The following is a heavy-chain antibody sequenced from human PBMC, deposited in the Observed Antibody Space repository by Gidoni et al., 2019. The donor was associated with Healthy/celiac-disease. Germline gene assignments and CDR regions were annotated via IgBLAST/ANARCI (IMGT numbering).Heavy chain of an antibody. J-gene: IGHJ2*01. CDR3: ARHETGDGLRYLDWYFDL. Sequence: VQLVESGGGVVQPGRSLRLSCAASGFTFSRYAMHWVRQAPGKGLEWVAVIAYDGSNKYYADAVKGRFTISRDNSKNTLYLQMNSLRAEDTAVYYCARHETGDGLRYLDWYFDLWGRGTLVTVSS. V-gene: IGHV3-30*04. D-gene: IGHD3-9*01. CDR1: GFTFSRYA. CDR2: IAYDGSNK.